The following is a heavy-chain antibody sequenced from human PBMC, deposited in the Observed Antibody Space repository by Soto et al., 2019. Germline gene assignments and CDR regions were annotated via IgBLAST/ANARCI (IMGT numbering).Heavy chain of an antibody. V-gene: IGHV4-59*05. J-gene: IGHJ5*02. Sequence: SETLSLTCTVSGGSLSSYDWSWIRQPPGKGLEWIGSIYYSGSTYYNPSLKSRVTISVDTSKNQFSLKLSSVTAADTAVYYCASPKIAFYNWFDPWGQGTLVTVSP. CDR3: ASPKIAFYNWFDP. D-gene: IGHD3-3*02. CDR2: IYYSGST. CDR1: GGSLSSYD.